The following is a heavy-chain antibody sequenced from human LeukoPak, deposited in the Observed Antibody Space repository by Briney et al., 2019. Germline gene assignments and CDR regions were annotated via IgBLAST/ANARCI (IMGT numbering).Heavy chain of an antibody. D-gene: IGHD5-12*01. V-gene: IGHV3-53*01. CDR2: IYSGGST. J-gene: IGHJ4*02. CDR1: GFTVSSNY. Sequence: GGSLRLSCAASGFTVSSNYMSWVRQAPGKGLEWVSVIYSGGSTYYADSVKGRFTISRDDSKSIAYLQMNSLKTEDTAVYYCTRDPVATYWGQGTLVTVSS. CDR3: TRDPVATY.